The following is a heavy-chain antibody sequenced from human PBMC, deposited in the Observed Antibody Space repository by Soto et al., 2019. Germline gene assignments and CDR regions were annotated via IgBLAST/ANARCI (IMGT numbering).Heavy chain of an antibody. CDR3: AKVTTPPSKDLAYHYLSLDV. D-gene: IGHD4-4*01. CDR1: EYTFTHHW. J-gene: IGHJ6*02. V-gene: IGHV5-51*01. CDR2: IYPFDSDT. Sequence: PGESLKISCKGSEYTFTHHWIGWVRQMPGKGLEWMGIIYPFDSDTRYSPSFEGRVTISADKSINTAYLPWTSLKASDTAVYYCAKVTTPPSKDLAYHYLSLDVWGLGTTVTVSS.